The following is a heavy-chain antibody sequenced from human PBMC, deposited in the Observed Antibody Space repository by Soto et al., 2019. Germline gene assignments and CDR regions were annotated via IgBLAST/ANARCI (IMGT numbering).Heavy chain of an antibody. CDR1: GFTFSSYG. CDR3: ARSAVPPWGDRPYYYYGMDV. Sequence: QTGGSLRLSCAASGFTFSSYGMHWVRQAPGKGLEWVAVIWYDGSNKYYADSVKGRFTISRDNSKNTLYLQMNSLRAEDTAVYYCARSAVPPWGDRPYYYYGMDVWGQGTTVTVSS. J-gene: IGHJ6*02. CDR2: IWYDGSNK. D-gene: IGHD2-21*02. V-gene: IGHV3-33*01.